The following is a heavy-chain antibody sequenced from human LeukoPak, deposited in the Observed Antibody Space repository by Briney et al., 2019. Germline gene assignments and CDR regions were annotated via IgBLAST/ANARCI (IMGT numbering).Heavy chain of an antibody. CDR1: GGSISSGSYY. CDR3: ARANYYGSGSKFDY. CDR2: IYTSGST. D-gene: IGHD3-10*01. Sequence: SETLSLTCTVSGGSISSGSYYWSWIRQPAGKGLEWIGRIYTSGSTNYNPSLKSRVTISVDTSKNQFSLKLSSVTAADTAAYYCARANYYGSGSKFDYWGQGTLVTVSS. V-gene: IGHV4-61*02. J-gene: IGHJ4*02.